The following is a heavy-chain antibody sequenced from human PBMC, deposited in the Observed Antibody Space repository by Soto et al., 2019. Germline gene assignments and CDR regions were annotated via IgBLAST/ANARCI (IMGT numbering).Heavy chain of an antibody. J-gene: IGHJ4*02. CDR3: ARVYYYDSSGYRAFDY. V-gene: IGHV4-30-4*08. CDR2: IYYSGST. D-gene: IGHD3-22*01. Sequence: PSETLSLTCTVSGGSVSSNSYSWGWVRQSPGKGLEWIGYIYYSGSTYYNPSLKSRVTISVDTSKNQFSLKLSSVTAADTAVYYCARVYYYDSSGYRAFDYWGQGTLVTVSS. CDR1: GGSVSSNSYS.